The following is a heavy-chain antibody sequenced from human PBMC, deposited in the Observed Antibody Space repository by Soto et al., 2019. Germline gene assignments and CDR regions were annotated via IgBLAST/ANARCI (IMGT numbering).Heavy chain of an antibody. CDR1: GFTFSNAW. CDR2: IKSKTDGGTT. V-gene: IGHV3-15*01. D-gene: IGHD3-22*01. CDR3: TTAPIVTRAPESDY. J-gene: IGHJ4*02. Sequence: GGSLRLSCAASGFTFSNAWMSWVRQAPGKGLEWVGRIKSKTDGGTTDYAAPVKGRFTISRDDSKNTLYLQMNSLKTEDTAVYYCTTAPIVTRAPESDYWGQGTLVTVAS.